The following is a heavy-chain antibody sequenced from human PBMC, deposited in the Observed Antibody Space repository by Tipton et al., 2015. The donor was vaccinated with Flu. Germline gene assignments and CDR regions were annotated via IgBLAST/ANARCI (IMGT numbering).Heavy chain of an antibody. CDR2: IYYSGTT. V-gene: IGHV4-39*07. D-gene: IGHD3-9*01. Sequence: TLSLTCTVSGGSISSYTYYWGRFRQSPGTGLEWIGSIYYSGTTYYNPSLKSRVTMSIDTSKNQFSLKVTSVTAADTAVYYCAKEGSYNILTNYYNKGVDPWGQGTLVIVSS. CDR3: AKEGSYNILTNYYNKGVDP. J-gene: IGHJ5*02. CDR1: GGSISSYTYY.